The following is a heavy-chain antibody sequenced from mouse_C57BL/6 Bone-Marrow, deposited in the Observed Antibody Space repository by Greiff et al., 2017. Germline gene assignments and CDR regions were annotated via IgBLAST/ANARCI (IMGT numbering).Heavy chain of an antibody. D-gene: IGHD1-1*01. CDR2: INPNNGGT. J-gene: IGHJ3*01. V-gene: IGHV1-22*01. Sequence: EVQLQQSGPELVKPGASVKMSCKASGYTFTDYNMHWVKQSHGKSLEWIGYINPNNGGTSYNQKFKGKATLTVNKSSSTSYMELRSLTSEDSAVYYGAREGPLLLHAYWGQGTLVTVSA. CDR3: AREGPLLLHAY. CDR1: GYTFTDYN.